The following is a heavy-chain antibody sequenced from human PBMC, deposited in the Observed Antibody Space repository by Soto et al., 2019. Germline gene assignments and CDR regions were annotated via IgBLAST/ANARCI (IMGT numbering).Heavy chain of an antibody. D-gene: IGHD6-19*01. J-gene: IGHJ5*02. CDR3: ARDEPPGIAVGGWFDP. V-gene: IGHV4-31*01. CDR2: IYYSGST. Sequence: SETLSLTCTVSGGSISSGGYYWSWIRQHPGKGLEWIGYIYYSGSTYYNPSLKSPVTISVDTSKNQFSLKLSSVTAADTAVYYCARDEPPGIAVGGWFDPWGQGTLVTVSS. CDR1: GGSISSGGYY.